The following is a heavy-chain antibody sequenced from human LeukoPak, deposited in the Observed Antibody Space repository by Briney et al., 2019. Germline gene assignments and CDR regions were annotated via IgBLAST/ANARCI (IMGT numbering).Heavy chain of an antibody. Sequence: GGSLRLSCAASGFTFDDYGMSWVRQAPGKGLEWVSGINWNGGSTGYADSVKGRFTISRDNAKNSLYLQMNSLRAEDTALYYCARAYCSSTSCYAYYYYYMDVWGKGTTVTVSS. D-gene: IGHD2-2*01. CDR3: ARAYCSSTSCYAYYYYYMDV. V-gene: IGHV3-20*04. J-gene: IGHJ6*03. CDR1: GFTFDDYG. CDR2: INWNGGST.